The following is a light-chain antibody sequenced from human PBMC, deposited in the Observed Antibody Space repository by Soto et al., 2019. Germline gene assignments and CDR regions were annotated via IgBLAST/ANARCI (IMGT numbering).Light chain of an antibody. CDR2: SIS. CDR3: LLYYGGVHV. J-gene: IGLJ2*01. Sequence: QAVVTQEPSVTVSPGGTVTLTCASSTGAVTSNYYPSWFQQKPGQAPRALFYSISSKHSWTPARFSGSLLGGKAALTLSDVQHADEADYYCLLYYGGVHVFGGGTKLTVL. CDR1: TGAVTSNYY. V-gene: IGLV7-43*01.